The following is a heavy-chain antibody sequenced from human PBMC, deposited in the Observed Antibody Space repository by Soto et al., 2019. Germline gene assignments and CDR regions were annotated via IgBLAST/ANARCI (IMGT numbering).Heavy chain of an antibody. CDR1: GGSISSYY. Sequence: SPETMSRTCTVSGGSISSYYWCWIRQPPGKGLEWIGYIYYSGSTNYNPSLKSRVTISVDTSKNHFSLKLSSVTAADTAVYYCARDSRPVLRFLEWSPSYYYMDVWGKGTTVTVSS. J-gene: IGHJ6*03. CDR3: ARDSRPVLRFLEWSPSYYYMDV. CDR2: IYYSGST. D-gene: IGHD3-3*01. V-gene: IGHV4-59*01.